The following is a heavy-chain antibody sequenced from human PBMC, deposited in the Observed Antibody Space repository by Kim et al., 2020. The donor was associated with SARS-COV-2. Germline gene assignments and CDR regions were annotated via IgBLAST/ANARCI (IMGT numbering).Heavy chain of an antibody. V-gene: IGHV4-39*01. CDR2: IYYSGST. Sequence: SETLSLTCTVSGGSISSSSYYWGWIRQPPGKGLEWIGSIYYSGSTYYNPSLKSRVTISVDTSKNQFSLKLISVTAADTAVYYCARRDDSSGYYYSYFDY. CDR3: ARRDDSSGYYYSYFDY. CDR1: GGSISSSSYY. J-gene: IGHJ4*01. D-gene: IGHD3-22*01.